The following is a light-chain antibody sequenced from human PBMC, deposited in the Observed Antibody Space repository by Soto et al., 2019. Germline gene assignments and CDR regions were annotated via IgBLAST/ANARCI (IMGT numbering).Light chain of an antibody. CDR3: QQYNSYSWT. CDR1: QSISTW. Sequence: DIQMTQSPSTLSASVGDRVTITCRASQSISTWLAWYQQKPGRAPKLLIYHASSLESGAPSRFSGSGSGTEFTLTISSLQPDDFATYYCQQYNSYSWTFGQGTKVDIK. J-gene: IGKJ1*01. V-gene: IGKV1-5*01. CDR2: HAS.